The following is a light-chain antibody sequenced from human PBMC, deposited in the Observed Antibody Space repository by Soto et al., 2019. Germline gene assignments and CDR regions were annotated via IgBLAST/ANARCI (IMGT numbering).Light chain of an antibody. CDR2: GVS. Sequence: QSALTQPASVSGSPGQSITISCTGTSSDVGGYNYVSWYQQHPGKAPKLMIYGVSNRPSGVSNRFSGSKSGNTASLTISGLQAGDEADYYCCSYTSSSTLVVFGGGTKLTVL. CDR1: SSDVGGYNY. V-gene: IGLV2-14*01. CDR3: CSYTSSSTLVV. J-gene: IGLJ2*01.